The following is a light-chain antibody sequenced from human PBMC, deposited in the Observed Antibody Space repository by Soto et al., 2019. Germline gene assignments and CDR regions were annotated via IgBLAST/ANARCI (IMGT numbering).Light chain of an antibody. CDR2: GAR. Sequence: VLTQSPGTLSLSPGERATLTCMASHSVTIGYLAWFQQKPGKAPRLLIYGARTRATGVPDRFSASGSGTDFSLTISRLEPEDFAVYYCQQYGTSPWTFGQGTKVDIK. CDR1: HSVTIGY. J-gene: IGKJ1*01. V-gene: IGKV3-20*01. CDR3: QQYGTSPWT.